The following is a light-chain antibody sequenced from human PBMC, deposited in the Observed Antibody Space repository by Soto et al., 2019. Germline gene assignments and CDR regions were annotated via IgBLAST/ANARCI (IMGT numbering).Light chain of an antibody. J-gene: IGLJ2*01. CDR3: SSYAGSNNPTYVV. V-gene: IGLV2-8*01. Sequence: QSALTQPPSASGSPGQSVTISCTGTSSDVGGYNYVSWYQQHPGKAPKLMIYEVSKRPSGVPDRFSGSKSGNTASLTVSGLQAEDEADYYCSSYAGSNNPTYVVFGGGTKLTVL. CDR1: SSDVGGYNY. CDR2: EVS.